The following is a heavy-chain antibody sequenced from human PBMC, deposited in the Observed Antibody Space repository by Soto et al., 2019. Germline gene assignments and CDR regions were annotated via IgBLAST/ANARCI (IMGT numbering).Heavy chain of an antibody. CDR2: ISGGGDAT. CDR3: ARKVVGSTSRPDYWYFDL. D-gene: IGHD2-21*01. CDR1: GFTFFNYA. V-gene: IGHV3-23*01. J-gene: IGHJ2*01. Sequence: EVQLLESGGDSVQPGGSVRLSCAGSGFTFFNYAMNWVRQAPGKGLEWVSTISGGGDATFFADSVTGRFTFSRDNSKNTVTLQMNSLGVDDTAVYYCARKVVGSTSRPDYWYFDLWGRGTLVTVSS.